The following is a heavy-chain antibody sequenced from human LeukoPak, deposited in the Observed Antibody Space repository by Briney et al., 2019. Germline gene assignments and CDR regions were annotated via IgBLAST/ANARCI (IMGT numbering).Heavy chain of an antibody. CDR3: ARDPVPAAMREVNWFDP. J-gene: IGHJ5*02. CDR2: INPNSGGT. CDR1: GYTFTSYD. V-gene: IGHV1-2*02. D-gene: IGHD2-2*01. Sequence: GASVEVSCKASGYTFTSYDINWVRQATGQGLEWMGWINPNSGGTNYAQKFQGRVTMTRDTSISTAYMELSRLRSDDTAVYYCARDPVPAAMREVNWFDPWGQGTLVTVSS.